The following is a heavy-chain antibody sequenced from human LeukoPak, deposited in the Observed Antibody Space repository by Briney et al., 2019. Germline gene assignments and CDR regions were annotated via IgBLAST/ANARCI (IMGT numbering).Heavy chain of an antibody. CDR2: MNPNSGGT. D-gene: IGHD4-11*01. CDR3: ASDSNYGDPLYYFDY. J-gene: IGHJ4*02. CDR1: GYTFTGYY. V-gene: IGHV1-2*02. Sequence: ASVKVSCKASGYTFTGYYMHWVRQAPGQGLEWMGWMNPNSGGTNYAQKFQGRVTMTRDTSISTAYMELSRLRSDDTAVYYCASDSNYGDPLYYFDYWGQGTLVTVSS.